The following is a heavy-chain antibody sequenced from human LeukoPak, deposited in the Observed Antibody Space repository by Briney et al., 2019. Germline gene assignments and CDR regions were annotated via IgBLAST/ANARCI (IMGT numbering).Heavy chain of an antibody. D-gene: IGHD3-16*01. CDR3: ARDLRGAFDY. Sequence: ASVKVSYKASGYTLTSYYMHWVRQAPGQGLEWMGIINPSGGSTSYAQKFQGRVTMTRDTSTSTVYMELSTLRSEDTAVYYCARDLRGAFDYWGQGTLVTVSS. CDR2: INPSGGST. CDR1: GYTLTSYY. J-gene: IGHJ4*02. V-gene: IGHV1-46*01.